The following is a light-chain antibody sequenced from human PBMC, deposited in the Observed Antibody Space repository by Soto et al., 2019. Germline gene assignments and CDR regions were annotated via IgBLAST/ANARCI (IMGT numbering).Light chain of an antibody. CDR2: TAS. CDR1: QTISRW. J-gene: IGKJ1*01. Sequence: DIQITQSPSTLSASGGDTVTITCRASQTISRWLAWYQQKPGKAPRLLIYTASTSESGVPSRLSASGSGTEFTLSISSLHPDDFATYYCQEYNNYWTFGQGTKVDIK. V-gene: IGKV1-5*01. CDR3: QEYNNYWT.